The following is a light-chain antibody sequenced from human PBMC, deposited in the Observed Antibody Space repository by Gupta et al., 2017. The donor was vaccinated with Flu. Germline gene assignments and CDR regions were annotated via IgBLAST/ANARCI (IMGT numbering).Light chain of an antibody. CDR2: AAS. CDR3: QQTFTAPQT. J-gene: IGKJ1*01. Sequence: DIQMTQSPSSLSASVGDRVTITCRASQSVTYYLNWYQQKPGEAPKFLINAASILQSGVPSRFSGNGSGTDFTLTISSPQPEDFATYYCQQTFTAPQTFGQGTRVEIK. CDR1: QSVTYY. V-gene: IGKV1-39*01.